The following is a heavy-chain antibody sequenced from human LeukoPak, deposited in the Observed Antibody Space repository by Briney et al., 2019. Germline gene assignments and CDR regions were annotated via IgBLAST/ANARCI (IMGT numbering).Heavy chain of an antibody. CDR1: GGSISSSSYY. CDR2: IYYSGST. Sequence: SETLSLTCTVSGGSISSSSYYWGWIRQPPGKGLEWIGSIYYSGSTYYNPSLKSRVTISVDTSKNQFSLKLSSVTAADTAVYYCARDSDVLDYWGQGTLVTVSS. V-gene: IGHV4-39*02. J-gene: IGHJ4*02. CDR3: ARDSDVLDY.